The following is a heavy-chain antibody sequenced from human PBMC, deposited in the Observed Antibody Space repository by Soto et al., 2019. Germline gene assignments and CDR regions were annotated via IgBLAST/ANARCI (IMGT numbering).Heavy chain of an antibody. J-gene: IGHJ5*01. D-gene: IGHD2-8*01. V-gene: IGHV6-1*01. Sequence: SHTLSITYALSGYSDYTNRATRDWTREAPSRGLEWLGRTYYRSKWYNDNAVSVKGRITINPDTSNNQLSLQLNSVTPDDTAVYYCARLIGNSWLDSWGPGTPATVSS. CDR3: ARLIGNSWLDS. CDR2: TYYRSKWYN. CDR1: GYSDYTNRAT.